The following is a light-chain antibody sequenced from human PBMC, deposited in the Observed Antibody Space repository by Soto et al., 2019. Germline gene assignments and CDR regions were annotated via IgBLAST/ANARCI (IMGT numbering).Light chain of an antibody. V-gene: IGKV1-5*01. Sequence: DIQMTQSPSTLSASVRDRVTITCRASQSISTWLAWYQQKPGKAPKLLIYDATSLESGVPSRFSGSGSGTELTLTISSLQPDDFATYYCQQYNIYSPYSFGQGTKLEIK. CDR1: QSISTW. J-gene: IGKJ2*03. CDR3: QQYNIYSPYS. CDR2: DAT.